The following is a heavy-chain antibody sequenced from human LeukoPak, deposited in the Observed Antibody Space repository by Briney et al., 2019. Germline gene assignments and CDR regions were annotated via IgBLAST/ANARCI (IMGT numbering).Heavy chain of an antibody. CDR1: GGSMNSYY. CDR2: ISHRGGT. D-gene: IGHD1-14*01. V-gene: IGHV4-59*01. J-gene: IGHJ6*03. Sequence: KPSETLSLTCTVSGGSMNSYYWSWIRQSPVKGLEWIGYISHRGGTNYNPSLTSRVTMSLDTSNNQFSLNLRSVTAADTAVYYCARARNPTISFSYYYMDVWGEGTAVAVS. CDR3: ARARNPTISFSYYYMDV.